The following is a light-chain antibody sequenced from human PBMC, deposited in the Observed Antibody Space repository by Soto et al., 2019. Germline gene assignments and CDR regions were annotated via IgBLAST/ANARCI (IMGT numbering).Light chain of an antibody. CDR2: GAS. J-gene: IGKJ1*01. CDR1: QSVSSSY. CDR3: QQYSTSLPWT. Sequence: EIVLTQSPGILSLSPGERATLSCRASQSVSSSYLAWYQQKPGQAPRLLIYGASSRATGIPDRFSGSGSGTDFTLTIRRLEPEDFAVYYCQQYSTSLPWTFGQGTKVEIK. V-gene: IGKV3-20*01.